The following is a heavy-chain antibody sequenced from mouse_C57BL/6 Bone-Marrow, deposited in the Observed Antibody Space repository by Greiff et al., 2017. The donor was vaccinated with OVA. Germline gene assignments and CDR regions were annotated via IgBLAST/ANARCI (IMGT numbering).Heavy chain of an antibody. CDR3: ARPLLLRFLFVY. CDR1: GFTFSSYG. Sequence: EVKLMESGGDLVKPGGSLKLSCAASGFTFSSYGMSWVRQTPDKRLEWVATISSGGSYTYYPDSVKGRFTISSDNATTTLYLQLSSLQSEDTALXYSARPLLLRFLFVYWGQGTLGTVSP. CDR2: ISSGGSYT. J-gene: IGHJ3*01. D-gene: IGHD1-1*01. V-gene: IGHV5-6*01.